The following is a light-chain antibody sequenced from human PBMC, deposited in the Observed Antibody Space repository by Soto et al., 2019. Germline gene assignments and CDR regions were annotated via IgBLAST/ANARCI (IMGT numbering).Light chain of an antibody. CDR3: QQLNSFG. J-gene: IGKJ3*01. CDR1: QGISSY. Sequence: DIQLTQSPSFLSASVGDRVTITCRASQGISSYLAWYQQKPGKAPKLLIYAASTLQSGVPSRFSGSGSGTEFTLTISSLQPEDFATYYCQQLNSFGFGPGTKVDIK. CDR2: AAS. V-gene: IGKV1-9*01.